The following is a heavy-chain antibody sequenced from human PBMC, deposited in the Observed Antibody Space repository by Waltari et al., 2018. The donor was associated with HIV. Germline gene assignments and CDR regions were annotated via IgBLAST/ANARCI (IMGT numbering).Heavy chain of an antibody. CDR1: GFTVSSKY. J-gene: IGHJ4*02. V-gene: IGHV3-53*02. CDR2: IYTGGST. CDR3: ATMSSSWYNFDY. D-gene: IGHD6-13*01. Sequence: EVQLVETGGGLIQPGGSLRLSCAASGFTVSSKYMSWVRQAPGKGLECVSVIYTGGSTYYADSVKGRFTISRDNSKNTLYLQMNSLRAEDTAVYFCATMSSSWYNFDYWGQGTLVTVSS.